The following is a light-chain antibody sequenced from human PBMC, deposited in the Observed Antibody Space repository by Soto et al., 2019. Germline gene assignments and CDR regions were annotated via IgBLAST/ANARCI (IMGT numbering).Light chain of an antibody. CDR2: RDD. CDR3: CSYAGSSTLVV. V-gene: IGLV1-47*01. J-gene: IGLJ2*01. Sequence: QSVLTQTPSASGAPGQRVTISCSGTTSNIAYNYVYWYQQLPGTAPKLLIYRDDQRPSGVPDRFSGSKSGTSASLAISGLRSEDEADYYCCSYAGSSTLVVFGGGTKLTVL. CDR1: TSNIAYNY.